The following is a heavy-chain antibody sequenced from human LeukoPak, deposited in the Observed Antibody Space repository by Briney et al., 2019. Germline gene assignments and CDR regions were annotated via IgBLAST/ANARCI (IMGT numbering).Heavy chain of an antibody. D-gene: IGHD2-2*01. Sequence: ASVKVSCKASGGTFSSYAISWVRQAPGQGLEWMGRIIPIFGTANYAQKFQGRVAITTDESTSTAYMELSSLRSEDTAVCYCARDRFRGPAAPVETFDYWGQGTLVTVSS. CDR2: IIPIFGTA. V-gene: IGHV1-69*05. CDR3: ARDRFRGPAAPVETFDY. CDR1: GGTFSSYA. J-gene: IGHJ4*02.